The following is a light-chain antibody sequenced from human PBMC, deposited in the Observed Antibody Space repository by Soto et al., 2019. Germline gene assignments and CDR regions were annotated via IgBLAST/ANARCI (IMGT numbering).Light chain of an antibody. CDR2: YVS. Sequence: DVVMTQSPLSLPVTLGQPASISCRSSQSLVSSDGNTYLNWFQQRPGQSPRRLIYYVSNRGSGVPDRFSGSGSGTDFTLRISRVEAEDVGVYYCMQGTHWPLTFGPGTKVDIK. CDR1: QSLVSSDGNTY. CDR3: MQGTHWPLT. J-gene: IGKJ3*01. V-gene: IGKV2-30*01.